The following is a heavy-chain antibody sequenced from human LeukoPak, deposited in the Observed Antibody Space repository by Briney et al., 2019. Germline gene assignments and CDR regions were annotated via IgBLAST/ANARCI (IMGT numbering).Heavy chain of an antibody. CDR1: GVSVSNNH. Sequence: GGSLRLSCAVSGVSVSNNHMSWVRQAPGKGPEWVSVIHTDGTTYYADSVQGRFTVSRHISRNTLFLQMDSLRADDTAVYYCARGYGGYDPFDYWGQGTLVTVSS. CDR2: IHTDGTT. D-gene: IGHD5-12*01. CDR3: ARGYGGYDPFDY. V-gene: IGHV3-53*01. J-gene: IGHJ4*02.